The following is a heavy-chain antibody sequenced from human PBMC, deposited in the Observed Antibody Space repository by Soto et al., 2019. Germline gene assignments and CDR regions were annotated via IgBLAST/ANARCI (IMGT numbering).Heavy chain of an antibody. V-gene: IGHV4-34*01. CDR1: SGSLSGNY. CDR3: ARVVGSSWHTGPSIYYHYGMDV. Sequence: SETLSLTCAIYSGSLSGNYWSWVRQIPGKGLEWIGEINYSGSTNYNPSLKSRVTISVDSSKNQFSLSLTSATAADAGVYYCARVVGSSWHTGPSIYYHYGMDVWGQGTTVTVSS. J-gene: IGHJ6*02. D-gene: IGHD6-13*01. CDR2: INYSGST.